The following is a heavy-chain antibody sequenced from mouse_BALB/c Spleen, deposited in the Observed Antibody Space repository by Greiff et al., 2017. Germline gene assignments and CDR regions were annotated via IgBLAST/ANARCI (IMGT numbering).Heavy chain of an antibody. J-gene: IGHJ3*01. V-gene: IGHV7-3*02. Sequence: EVMLVESGGGLVQPGGSLRLSCATSGFTFTDYYMSWVRQPPGKALEWLGFIRNKANGYTTEYSASVKGRFTISRDNSQSILYLQMNTLRAEDSATYYCARGYDGYSFAYWGQGTLVTVSA. CDR3: ARGYDGYSFAY. CDR2: IRNKANGYTT. CDR1: GFTFTDYY. D-gene: IGHD2-3*01.